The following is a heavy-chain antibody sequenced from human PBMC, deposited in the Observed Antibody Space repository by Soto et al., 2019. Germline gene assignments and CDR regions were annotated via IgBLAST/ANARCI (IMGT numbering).Heavy chain of an antibody. CDR2: IYIGGGT. V-gene: IGHV3-66*01. CDR3: TRGFCNSSSCYANWFDP. CDR1: GFAVGSNY. Sequence: EVQLVESGGGLVRPGGSVRLSCAASGFAVGSNYMSWVRQAPGKGLEWVSLIYIGGGTHYADSVKGRFTISRDNSKNTLYLQMNSLRAEDTAVYHCTRGFCNSSSCYANWFDPRGQGTLVTVSS. J-gene: IGHJ5*02. D-gene: IGHD2-2*01.